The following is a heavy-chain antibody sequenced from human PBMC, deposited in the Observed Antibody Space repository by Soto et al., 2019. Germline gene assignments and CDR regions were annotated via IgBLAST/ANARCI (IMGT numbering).Heavy chain of an antibody. CDR3: ARSGHCSGYSCNYYYMMDL. J-gene: IGHJ6*02. V-gene: IGHV1-69*04. Sequence: QVQLVQSGAEVKKPGSSVKVSCKAPRGLFSSYVFNWVRQAPGQGLEWMGGVNPILNIADHAQKFQRRVTITADAPTGTVYMELSSLRSDYTATYFCARSGHCSGYSCNYYYMMDLWGQGTTITVSS. D-gene: IGHD3-22*01. CDR2: VNPILNIA. CDR1: RGLFSSYV.